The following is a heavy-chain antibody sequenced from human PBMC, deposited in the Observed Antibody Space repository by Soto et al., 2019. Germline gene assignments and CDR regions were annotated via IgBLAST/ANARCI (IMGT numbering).Heavy chain of an antibody. D-gene: IGHD4-4*01. CDR3: ARDRMTTVTTWLKLDY. CDR2: ISYDGSNK. J-gene: IGHJ4*02. Sequence: GGSLRLSCAASGFTFSSYAMHWVRQAQGKGLEWVAVISYDGSNKYYADSVKGRFTISRDNSKNTLYLQMNSLRAEDTAVYYCARDRMTTVTTWLKLDYWGQGTLVTVSS. CDR1: GFTFSSYA. V-gene: IGHV3-30*04.